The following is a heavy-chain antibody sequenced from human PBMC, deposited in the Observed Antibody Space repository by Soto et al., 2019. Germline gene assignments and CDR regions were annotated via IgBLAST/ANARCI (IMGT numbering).Heavy chain of an antibody. CDR2: MNAKSGDT. J-gene: IGHJ6*02. V-gene: IGHV1-8*01. D-gene: IGHD6-25*01. CDR3: APSNPLKYAGFDV. CDR1: GYTFSDFD. Sequence: QAHLEQSGAELKRPGASVKVSCKASGYTFSDFDINWLRQASGQGPEWMGWMNAKSGDTFFPQRFQGKIKKTWENPLSHGLLEVGSFTSDDTAIYFWAPSNPLKYAGFDVWGQGTTVAVSS.